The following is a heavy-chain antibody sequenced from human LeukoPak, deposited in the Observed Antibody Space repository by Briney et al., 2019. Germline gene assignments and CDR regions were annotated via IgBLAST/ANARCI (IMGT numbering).Heavy chain of an antibody. CDR2: INPSGGGT. CDR1: GYTFTTYY. V-gene: IGHV1-46*01. CDR3: ARESPGIAAAGTFRAFDI. D-gene: IGHD6-13*01. J-gene: IGHJ3*02. Sequence: ASVKVSCKASGYTFTTYYMHWVRQAPGQGLEWIGIINPSGGGTSYAQKFQGRVTMTRDTSTSTIYMELSSLRSEDTAVYYCARESPGIAAAGTFRAFDIWGQGTMVTVSS.